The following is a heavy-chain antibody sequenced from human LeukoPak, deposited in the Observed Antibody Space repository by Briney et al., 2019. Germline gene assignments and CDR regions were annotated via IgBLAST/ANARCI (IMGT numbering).Heavy chain of an antibody. D-gene: IGHD3-22*01. Sequence: GGSLRLSCAASGFTFSSYAMSWVRQAPGKGLEWVSAISGSGGSTYYADSVKGRFTISRDNAKNSLYLQMNSLRAEDTAVYYCVRDWGYDSSGYWQKYFDTWGQGTLVTVSS. V-gene: IGHV3-23*01. J-gene: IGHJ4*02. CDR2: ISGSGGST. CDR3: VRDWGYDSSGYWQKYFDT. CDR1: GFTFSSYA.